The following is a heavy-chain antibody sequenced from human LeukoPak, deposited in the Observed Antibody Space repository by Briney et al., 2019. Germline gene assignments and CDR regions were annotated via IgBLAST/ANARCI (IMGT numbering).Heavy chain of an antibody. CDR1: GYTFTSYD. V-gene: IGHV1-8*01. CDR2: MNPNSGDT. CDR3: ARAIRRGELERY. Sequence: ASVKVSCKASGYTFTSYDINWVRRATGQGLEWMGWMNPNSGDTGYAQTFQGRVTMTRDTSVGTAYMELSSLRSEDTAVYYCARAIRRGELERYWGQGTLVTVSS. D-gene: IGHD3-10*01. J-gene: IGHJ4*02.